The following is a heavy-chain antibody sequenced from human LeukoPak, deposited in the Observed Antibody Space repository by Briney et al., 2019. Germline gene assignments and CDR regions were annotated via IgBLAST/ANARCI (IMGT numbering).Heavy chain of an antibody. CDR3: AAGGSSSWYLMEH. V-gene: IGHV1-58*01. Sequence: SVKVSCKASGFTXTSSAVQGVRQARGQRLEWIGWIVVGSGNTNYAQKFQERVTITRDMSTSTAYMELSSLRSEDTAVYYCAAGGSSSWYLMEHWGQGTLVTVSS. CDR2: IVVGSGNT. CDR1: GFTXTSSA. D-gene: IGHD6-13*01. J-gene: IGHJ1*01.